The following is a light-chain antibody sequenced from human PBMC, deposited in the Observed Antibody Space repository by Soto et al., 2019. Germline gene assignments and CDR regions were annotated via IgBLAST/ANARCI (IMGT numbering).Light chain of an antibody. Sequence: LTPPRSGSGAPRQARPISCTGTSSDVGGYNYVSWYQQHPGKAPKLMIYDVSKRPSGVPDRFSGSKSGNTASLTISGLQAEDEADYYCCSYAGSYSYVFGTGTQLTVL. CDR3: CSYAGSYSYV. J-gene: IGLJ1*01. CDR1: SSDVGGYNY. CDR2: DVS. V-gene: IGLV2-11*01.